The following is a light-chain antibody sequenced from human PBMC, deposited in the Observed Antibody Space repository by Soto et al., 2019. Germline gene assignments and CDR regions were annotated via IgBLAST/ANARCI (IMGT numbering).Light chain of an antibody. CDR2: EVR. J-gene: IGLJ2*01. CDR1: SSDIGAYDY. V-gene: IGLV2-8*01. CDR3: SSYVGSNNLGL. Sequence: QFALTQPPSASGSPGQSVTISCTGTSSDIGAYDYVSWYQQYPGKAPRLIIYEVRHRPSGVPDRFSGSKSGNTASLTVSGLQAEDEADYYCSSYVGSNNLGLFGGGTKVTVL.